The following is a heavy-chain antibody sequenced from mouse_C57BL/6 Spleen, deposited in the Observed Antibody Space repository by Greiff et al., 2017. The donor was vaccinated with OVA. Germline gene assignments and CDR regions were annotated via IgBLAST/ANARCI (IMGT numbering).Heavy chain of an antibody. D-gene: IGHD3-2*02. V-gene: IGHV5-17*01. CDR3: ARRGTAQGRGAMDY. CDR2: ISSGSSTI. J-gene: IGHJ4*01. CDR1: GFTFSDYG. Sequence: EVKLMESGGGLVKPGGSLKLSCAASGFTFSDYGMHWVRQAPEKGLEWVAYISSGSSTIYYADTVKGRFTISRDNAKNTLFLQMTSLRSEDKAMYYCARRGTAQGRGAMDYWGQGTSVTVSS.